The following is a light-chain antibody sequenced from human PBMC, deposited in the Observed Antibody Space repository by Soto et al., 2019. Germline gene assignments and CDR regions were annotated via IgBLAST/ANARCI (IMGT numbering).Light chain of an antibody. V-gene: IGKV1-5*01. CDR3: QQYHTDWT. CDR1: ESIDNW. J-gene: IGKJ1*01. Sequence: DIQMTQSPSTLSASVGDTVTITCRASESIDNWFAWYQQKPGKAPKLLIFAASTLIRGVPPRFSGRGSGTEFTLTISSLQVDDYATFYCQQYHTDWTFGQGTKVEIK. CDR2: AAS.